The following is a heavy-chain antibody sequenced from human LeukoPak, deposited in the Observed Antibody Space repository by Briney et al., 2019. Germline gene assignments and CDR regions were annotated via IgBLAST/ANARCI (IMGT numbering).Heavy chain of an antibody. Sequence: SETLSLTCTVSGGSISSYYWSWIRQPPGKGLEWIGYIYYSGSTNYNPSLKSRVTISVDTSKNQFSLKLSSVTAADTAVYYCARFSVIPYYFDYWGQGTLVTVSS. CDR1: GGSISSYY. J-gene: IGHJ4*02. V-gene: IGHV4-59*01. D-gene: IGHD2/OR15-2a*01. CDR3: ARFSVIPYYFDY. CDR2: IYYSGST.